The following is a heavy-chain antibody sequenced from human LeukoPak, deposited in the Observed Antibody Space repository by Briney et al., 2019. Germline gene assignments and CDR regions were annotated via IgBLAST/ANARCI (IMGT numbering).Heavy chain of an antibody. J-gene: IGHJ4*02. Sequence: KTGGSLRLSCAASGFTFSDYYMSWIRQAPGKGLEWVSYISSSGSTIYYADSVKGRFTISRDNSKNTLYLQMNSLRAEDTAVYYCARGVYYDSSGSTDYWGQGTLVTVSS. CDR3: ARGVYYDSSGSTDY. D-gene: IGHD3-22*01. V-gene: IGHV3-11*04. CDR1: GFTFSDYY. CDR2: ISSSGSTI.